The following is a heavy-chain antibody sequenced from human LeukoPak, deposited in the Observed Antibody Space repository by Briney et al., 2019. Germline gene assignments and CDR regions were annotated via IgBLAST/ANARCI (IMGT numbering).Heavy chain of an antibody. CDR1: GFTFSSYA. CDR2: INGDGRII. Sequence: GGSLRLSCAASGFTFSSYAMSWVRQAPGKGLVWIPRINGDGRIIEHAESVKGRFTISRNNADNTLHLQMNSLRAEDTAVYHCVREVGAPGSFQHWGQGAPVTVSS. J-gene: IGHJ1*01. CDR3: VREVGAPGSFQH. V-gene: IGHV3-74*03. D-gene: IGHD1-26*01.